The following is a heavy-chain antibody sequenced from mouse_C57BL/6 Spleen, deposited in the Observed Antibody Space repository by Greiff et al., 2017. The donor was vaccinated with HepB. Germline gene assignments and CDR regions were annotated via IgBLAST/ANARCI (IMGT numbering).Heavy chain of an antibody. J-gene: IGHJ3*01. D-gene: IGHD2-3*01. CDR3: AREGYSWFAY. CDR1: GYTFTDYY. CDR2: INPNNGGT. Sequence: VQLQQSGPELVKPGASVKISCKASGYTFTDYYMNWVKQSHGKSLEWIGDINPNNGGTSYNQKFKGKATLTVDKSSSTAYMELRSLTSEDSAVYYCAREGYSWFAYWGQGTLVTVSA. V-gene: IGHV1-26*01.